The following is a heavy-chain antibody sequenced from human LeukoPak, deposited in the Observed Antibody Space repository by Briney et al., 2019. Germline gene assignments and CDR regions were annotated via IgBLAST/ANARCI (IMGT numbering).Heavy chain of an antibody. Sequence: GASVKVSCKTSGYVFINYYIHWVRLAPGQGLQWMGWINPKSGATNYAQKLQGRLTMTTDTSTSTAYMELRSLRSDDTAVYYCARDDYGDSKGRFDPWGQGTLVTVSS. CDR2: INPKSGAT. CDR1: GYVFINYY. J-gene: IGHJ5*02. CDR3: ARDDYGDSKGRFDP. V-gene: IGHV1-18*01. D-gene: IGHD4-17*01.